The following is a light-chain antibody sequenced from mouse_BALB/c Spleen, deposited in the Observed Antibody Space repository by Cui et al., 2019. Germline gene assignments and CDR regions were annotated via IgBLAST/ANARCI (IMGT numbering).Light chain of an antibody. CDR1: SSVSY. CDR3: QQWSSNPLT. CDR2: ATS. J-gene: IGKJ5*01. Sequence: QIVLSQSPAILSASTGEKVTMTCRALSSVSYMHWYQQKPGSSPKPWIYATSNLASGVPARFSGSGSGTSYSLTISRVEAEDAATYYCQQWSSNPLTFGAGTKLELK. V-gene: IGKV4-72*01.